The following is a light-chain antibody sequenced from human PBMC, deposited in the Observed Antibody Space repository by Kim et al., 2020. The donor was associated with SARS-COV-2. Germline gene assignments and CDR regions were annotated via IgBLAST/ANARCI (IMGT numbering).Light chain of an antibody. CDR1: QSLLYSDGNTC. Sequence: DVVMTQSPLSLPVTLGQPASISCSSSQSLLYSDGNTCLHWFHQRPGQSPRRLIFKVSNRDPGVPDRFSGGGSGSDFTLKISRVGGEDVGVCSSMEGSHLYCLGQGTKLEI. J-gene: IGKJ2*03. CDR3: MEGSHLYC. CDR2: KVS. V-gene: IGKV2-30*01.